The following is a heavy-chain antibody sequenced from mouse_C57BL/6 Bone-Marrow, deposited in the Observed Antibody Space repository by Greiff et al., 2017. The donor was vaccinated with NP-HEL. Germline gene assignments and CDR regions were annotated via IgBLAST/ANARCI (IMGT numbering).Heavy chain of an antibody. V-gene: IGHV14-4*01. Sequence: VQLQQSGAELVRPGASVKLSCTASGFTIKDDYMHWVKQRPEQGLAWIGWIDPENGDTEYASKFQGKATITADTSSNTAYLQLSSLTSEDTAVYYSTTCEYYGSSLDYWGQGTTLTVSS. CDR2: IDPENGDT. CDR3: TTCEYYGSSLDY. D-gene: IGHD1-1*01. CDR1: GFTIKDDY. J-gene: IGHJ2*01.